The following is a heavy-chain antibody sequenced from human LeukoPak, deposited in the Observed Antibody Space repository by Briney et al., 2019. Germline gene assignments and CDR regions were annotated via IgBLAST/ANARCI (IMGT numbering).Heavy chain of an antibody. Sequence: PSETLSLTCAVYGGSFSGYYWSWIRQPPGKGLEWIGEINHSGSTNYNPSLKSRVTISVDTSKNQFSLKLSSVTAADTAVYYCARGHDDSSGYYWSLHLDYGMDVWGQGTTVTVSS. CDR3: ARGHDDSSGYYWSLHLDYGMDV. CDR2: INHSGST. CDR1: GGSFSGYY. J-gene: IGHJ6*02. D-gene: IGHD3-22*01. V-gene: IGHV4-34*01.